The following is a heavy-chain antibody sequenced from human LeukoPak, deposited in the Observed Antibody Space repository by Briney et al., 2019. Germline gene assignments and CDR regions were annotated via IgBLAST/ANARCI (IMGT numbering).Heavy chain of an antibody. CDR3: AREGKFLVAGTGAFDY. CDR2: INPNSGGT. J-gene: IGHJ4*02. D-gene: IGHD6-19*01. V-gene: IGHV1-2*02. CDR1: GYTFTGYY. Sequence: ASVKVSCKASGYTFTGYYMHWVRQAPGQGLEWMGWINPNSGGTNYAQKFQGRVTMTRDTSVSTAYMELSRLRFDDTAVYYCAREGKFLVAGTGAFDYWGQGTLVTVSS.